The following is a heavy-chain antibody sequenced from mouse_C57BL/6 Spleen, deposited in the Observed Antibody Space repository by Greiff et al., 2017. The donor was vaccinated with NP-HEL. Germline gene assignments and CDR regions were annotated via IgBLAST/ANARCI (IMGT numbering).Heavy chain of an antibody. D-gene: IGHD3-3*01. J-gene: IGHJ4*01. CDR3: ARQGRDNAMDY. CDR2: ISNGGGST. V-gene: IGHV5-12*01. CDR1: GFTFSDYY. Sequence: DVMLVESGGGLVQPGGSLKLSCAASGFTFSDYYMYWVRQTPEKRLEWVAYISNGGGSTYYPDTVKGRFTISRDNAKNTLYLQMSRLKSEDTAKYYCARQGRDNAMDYWGQGTSVTVSS.